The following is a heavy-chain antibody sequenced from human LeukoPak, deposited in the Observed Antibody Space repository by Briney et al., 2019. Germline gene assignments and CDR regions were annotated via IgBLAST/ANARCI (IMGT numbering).Heavy chain of an antibody. V-gene: IGHV5-51*01. J-gene: IGHJ3*02. CDR1: GYSFTSYW. D-gene: IGHD2-21*02. Sequence: GESLKISCKGSGYSFTSYWIGWVRQMPGKGLEWMGIIYPGDSDTRYSPSFQGQVTISADKFISTAYLQWSSLKASDTAMYYCVRIYCGGDCYSGAFDIWGQGTMVTVSS. CDR3: VRIYCGGDCYSGAFDI. CDR2: IYPGDSDT.